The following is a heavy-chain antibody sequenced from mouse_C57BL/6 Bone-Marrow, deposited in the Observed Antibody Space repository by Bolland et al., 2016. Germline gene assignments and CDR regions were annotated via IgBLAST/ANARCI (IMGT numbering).Heavy chain of an antibody. J-gene: IGHJ1*03. CDR2: GSST. V-gene: IGHV5-16*01. CDR3: ARDLITTVVDWYFDV. D-gene: IGHD1-1*01. Sequence: GSSTYYLDSLKSRFIISRDNAKNILYLKMSSLKSEDTATYYCARDLITTVVDWYFDVWGTG.